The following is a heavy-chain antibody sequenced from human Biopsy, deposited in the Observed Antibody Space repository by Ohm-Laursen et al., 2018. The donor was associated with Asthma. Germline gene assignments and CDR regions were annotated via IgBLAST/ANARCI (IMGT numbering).Heavy chain of an antibody. CDR1: GFTFSSYA. D-gene: IGHD5-18*01. J-gene: IGHJ4*02. CDR2: ISGSGGST. Sequence: SLRLSCAASGFTFSSYAMSWVRQAPGKGLEWVSAISGSGGSTYYADSVKDRFTISRDNSKNTLYLQMNSLRDEDTAVYYCARFKRGYSYGYAGVFDYWGQGTLVTVSS. V-gene: IGHV3-23*01. CDR3: ARFKRGYSYGYAGVFDY.